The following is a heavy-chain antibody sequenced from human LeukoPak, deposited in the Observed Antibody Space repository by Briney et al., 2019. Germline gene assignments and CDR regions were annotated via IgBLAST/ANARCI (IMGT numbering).Heavy chain of an antibody. CDR3: AKGKTGRYFDWSDY. CDR2: ISGSGGST. D-gene: IGHD3-9*01. Sequence: HAGGSLRLSCAASGFTFSSYAMSWVRQAPGKGPEWVSAISGSGGSTYYADSVKGRFTISRDNSKNTLYLQMNSLRAEDTAVYYWAKGKTGRYFDWSDYWGQGTLVTVSS. J-gene: IGHJ4*02. CDR1: GFTFSSYA. V-gene: IGHV3-23*01.